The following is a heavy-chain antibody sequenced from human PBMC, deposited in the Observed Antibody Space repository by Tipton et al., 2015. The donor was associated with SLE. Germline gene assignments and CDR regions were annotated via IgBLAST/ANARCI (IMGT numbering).Heavy chain of an antibody. CDR1: GFTFSSYG. CDR2: IWYDGSNK. Sequence: SLRLSCAASGFTFSSYGMHWVRQAPGKGLEWVAVIWYDGSNKYYADSVKGRFTISRDNSKNTLYLQMNSLRAEDTAVYYCAKDFSSSSTHYYYYGMDVWGQGTTVTVSS. V-gene: IGHV3-33*06. CDR3: AKDFSSSSTHYYYYGMDV. D-gene: IGHD6-6*01. J-gene: IGHJ6*02.